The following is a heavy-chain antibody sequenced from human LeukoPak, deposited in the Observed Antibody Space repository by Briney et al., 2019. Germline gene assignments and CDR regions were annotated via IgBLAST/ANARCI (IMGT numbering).Heavy chain of an antibody. CDR1: GFIVSSNY. CDR3: AKEGGILYFDNSGSLDY. J-gene: IGHJ4*02. Sequence: GGSLRLSCAASGFIVSSNYMSWVRQVPGKGLEWVSGISWNSRTIAYADSVKGRFTVSRDNAKKSLYLQMNSLTVEDTALYYCAKEGGILYFDNSGSLDYWGQGTPVTVSS. D-gene: IGHD3-22*01. CDR2: ISWNSRTI. V-gene: IGHV3-9*01.